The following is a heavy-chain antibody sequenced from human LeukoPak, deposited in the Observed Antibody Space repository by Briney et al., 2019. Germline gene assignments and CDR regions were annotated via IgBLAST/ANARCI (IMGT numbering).Heavy chain of an antibody. CDR2: ISGYNGDT. CDR3: ARAPNYSDSGSFFSDC. D-gene: IGHD3-10*01. Sequence: ASVKVSCKASGYSLTSYGISWVRQAPGQGLEWMGWISGYNGDTRYAQKVRDRVTVTTDTSTNTAYMELRSLTSDDTAVYYCARAPNYSDSGSFFSDCWGQGTLVIVSS. CDR1: GYSLTSYG. J-gene: IGHJ4*02. V-gene: IGHV1-18*01.